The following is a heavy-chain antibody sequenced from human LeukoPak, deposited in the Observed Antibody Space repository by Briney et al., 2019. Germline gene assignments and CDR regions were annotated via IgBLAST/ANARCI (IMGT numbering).Heavy chain of an antibody. CDR1: GFTFSSYS. CDR3: ASRDYYDSSGYNDAFDI. Sequence: GGSLRLSCAASGFTFSSYSMNWVRRAPGKGLEWVSSISSSSSYIYYADSVKGRFTISRDNAKNSLYLQMNSLRAEDTAVYYCASRDYYDSSGYNDAFDIWGQGTMVTVSS. J-gene: IGHJ3*02. V-gene: IGHV3-21*04. CDR2: ISSSSSYI. D-gene: IGHD3-22*01.